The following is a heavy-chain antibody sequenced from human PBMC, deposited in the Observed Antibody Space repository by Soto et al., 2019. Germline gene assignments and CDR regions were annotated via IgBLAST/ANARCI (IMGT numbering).Heavy chain of an antibody. D-gene: IGHD2-2*01. CDR2: IKEDGTEK. V-gene: IGHV3-7*03. Sequence: GGSLRLSCAASGFTFSSYWMSWVRQAPGKGLEWVANIKEDGTEKYYVDSVKGRFTISRDNAKNSLYLQMSSLRAGDTAVYYCASDLDCSSTICPSTGYWRQGTLVTVSS. J-gene: IGHJ4*02. CDR1: GFTFSSYW. CDR3: ASDLDCSSTICPSTGY.